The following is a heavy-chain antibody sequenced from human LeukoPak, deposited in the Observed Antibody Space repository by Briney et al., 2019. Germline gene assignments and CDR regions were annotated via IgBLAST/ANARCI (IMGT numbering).Heavy chain of an antibody. J-gene: IGHJ5*02. Sequence: SETLSLTCAVSGGSISSSNWWSWVRQPPGKGLEWIGEIYHSGSTYYNPSLKSRVTISVDTSKNQFSLKLSSVTAADTAVYYCARRSSSGWSDNWFDPWGQGTLVTVSS. CDR2: IYHSGST. CDR3: ARRSSSGWSDNWFDP. V-gene: IGHV4-4*02. D-gene: IGHD6-19*01. CDR1: GGSISSSNW.